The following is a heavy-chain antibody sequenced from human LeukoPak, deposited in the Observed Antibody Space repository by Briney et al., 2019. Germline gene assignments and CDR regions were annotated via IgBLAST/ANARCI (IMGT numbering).Heavy chain of an antibody. V-gene: IGHV4-59*01. J-gene: IGHJ4*02. Sequence: PSETLSLTCTVSGGSISSYYWSWIRQPPGKGLEWIGYIYYSGSTNYNPSLKSRVTISVDTSKNQFSLKLSSVTAADTAVYYCARSPRIQYLIDYWGQGTLVTVSS. D-gene: IGHD5-18*01. CDR1: GGSISSYY. CDR3: ARSPRIQYLIDY. CDR2: IYYSGST.